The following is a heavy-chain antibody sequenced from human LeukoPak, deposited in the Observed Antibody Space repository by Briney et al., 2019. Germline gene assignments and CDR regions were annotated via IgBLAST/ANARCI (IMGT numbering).Heavy chain of an antibody. Sequence: GGSLRLSCAASGFTFSSYAMSWVRQAPGKGLEWVSAISGSGGSTYYADSVKGRFTISRDNSKNTLYLQMNSLRAEDTAVYYCAKDHGSSWQATYYFDYRGQGTLVTVSS. CDR3: AKDHGSSWQATYYFDY. V-gene: IGHV3-23*01. CDR1: GFTFSSYA. J-gene: IGHJ4*02. D-gene: IGHD6-13*01. CDR2: ISGSGGST.